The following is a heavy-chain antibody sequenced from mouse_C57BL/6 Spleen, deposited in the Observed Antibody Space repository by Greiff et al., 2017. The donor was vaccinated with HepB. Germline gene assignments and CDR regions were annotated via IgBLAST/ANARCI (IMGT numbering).Heavy chain of an antibody. CDR1: GYAFSSYW. CDR2: IYPGDGDT. D-gene: IGHD1-1*01. V-gene: IGHV1-80*01. CDR3: ARLLRSFDV. J-gene: IGHJ1*03. Sequence: VQLQQSGASVKISCKASGYAFSSYWMNWVKQRPGKGLEWIGQIYPGDGDTNYNGKFKGKATLTADKSSSTAYMQLSSLTSEDSAVYFCARLLRSFDVWGTGTTVTVSS.